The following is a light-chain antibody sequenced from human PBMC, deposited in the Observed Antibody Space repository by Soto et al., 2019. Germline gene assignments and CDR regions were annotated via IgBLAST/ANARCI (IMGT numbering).Light chain of an antibody. V-gene: IGKV3-11*01. CDR1: QSVTSN. CDR3: QQRSNWPPPFT. Sequence: EIVMTQSPATLSVSPGDRATLSCRASQSVTSNLAWYQQKPGQAPRLLIYDASNRATGIPARFSGSGSGTDFTLTISSLEPEDFAVYYCQQRSNWPPPFTFGPGTKVDIK. J-gene: IGKJ3*01. CDR2: DAS.